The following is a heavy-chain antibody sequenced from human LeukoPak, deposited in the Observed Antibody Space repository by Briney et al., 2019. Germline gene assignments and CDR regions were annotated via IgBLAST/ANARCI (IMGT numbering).Heavy chain of an antibody. CDR1: GFTFSSYA. CDR3: AIPMVRGYSDY. Sequence: PGGSLRLSCAASGFTFSSYAMHWVRQAPGKGLEWVAVISYDGSNKYYADSVKGRFTISRDNSKNTLYLQMNSLRAEDTAVYYCAIPMVRGYSDYWGQGTLVTVSS. CDR2: ISYDGSNK. J-gene: IGHJ4*02. V-gene: IGHV3-30-3*01. D-gene: IGHD3-10*01.